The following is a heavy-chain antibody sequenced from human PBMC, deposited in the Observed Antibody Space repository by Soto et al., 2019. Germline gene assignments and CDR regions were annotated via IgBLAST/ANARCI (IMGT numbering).Heavy chain of an antibody. CDR2: TRNKANSYTT. CDR3: ARGGYCSSTSCFSDYYGMDV. J-gene: IGHJ6*02. Sequence: QAGGSLRLSCAASGFTFSDHYMDWVRQAPGKGLEWVGRTRNKANSYTTEYAASVKGRFTISRDDSKNSLYLQMNSLKTEDTAVYYCARGGYCSSTSCFSDYYGMDVWGQGTTVTVYS. CDR1: GFTFSDHY. D-gene: IGHD2-2*03. V-gene: IGHV3-72*01.